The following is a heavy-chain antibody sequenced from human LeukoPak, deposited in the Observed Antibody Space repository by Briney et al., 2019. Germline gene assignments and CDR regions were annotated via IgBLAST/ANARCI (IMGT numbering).Heavy chain of an antibody. D-gene: IGHD4-17*01. CDR3: AKEGLTVTTFPVPDGYFDY. Sequence: GGSLRLSCAASGFTFSSFGMHWVRQAPGKGLEWVAFIRYDGSNKYYADSVKGRFTISRDNSKNTLYLQMNSLRAEDTAVYYCAKEGLTVTTFPVPDGYFDYWGQGTLVTVSS. J-gene: IGHJ4*02. V-gene: IGHV3-30*02. CDR2: IRYDGSNK. CDR1: GFTFSSFG.